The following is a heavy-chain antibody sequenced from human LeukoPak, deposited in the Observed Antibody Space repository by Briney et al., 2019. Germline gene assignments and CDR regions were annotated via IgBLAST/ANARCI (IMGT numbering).Heavy chain of an antibody. Sequence: SETLSLTCTVSGSMYNYYWGWIRQPPGKGLGWIGYIHYNGITNYNPSLKTRVTMSLDTSKNQVSLNLNSVTAADTAVYYCARHISSGGTYAHFDYWGQGTLVTVSS. V-gene: IGHV4-59*08. CDR3: ARHISSGGTYAHFDY. D-gene: IGHD1-26*01. CDR2: IHYNGIT. CDR1: GSMYNYY. J-gene: IGHJ4*02.